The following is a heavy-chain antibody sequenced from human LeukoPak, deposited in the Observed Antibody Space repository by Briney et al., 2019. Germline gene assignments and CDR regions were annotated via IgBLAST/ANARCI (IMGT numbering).Heavy chain of an antibody. CDR1: GGSISSYY. Sequence: IPSETLSLTCTVSGGSISSYYWSWIRQPPGMGLEWIGYIYYSGSTNYNPSLKSRVTISVDTSKNQFSLKLSSVTAADTAVYYCAREDCSGGSCYSSGLDYWGQGTLVTVSS. CDR3: AREDCSGGSCYSSGLDY. D-gene: IGHD2-15*01. V-gene: IGHV4-59*01. J-gene: IGHJ4*02. CDR2: IYYSGST.